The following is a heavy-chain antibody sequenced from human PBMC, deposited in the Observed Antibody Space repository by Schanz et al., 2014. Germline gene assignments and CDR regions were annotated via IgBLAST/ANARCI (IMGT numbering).Heavy chain of an antibody. CDR1: GFTFSTST. D-gene: IGHD3-22*01. J-gene: IGHJ4*02. CDR3: ARDKRYYLFDY. Sequence: EVQLVESGGGLVQPGGSLRLSCAASGFTFSTSTMHWVRQAAGKGLEYVSSISSKGDMTFYGNSVKGRFTISRDNSKNTLELQLGSLSAEDAAVYFCARDKRYYLFDYWGQGALVTVSP. V-gene: IGHV3-64*01. CDR2: ISSKGDMT.